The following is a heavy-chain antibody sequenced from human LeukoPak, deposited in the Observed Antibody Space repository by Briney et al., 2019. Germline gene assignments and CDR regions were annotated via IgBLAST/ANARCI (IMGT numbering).Heavy chain of an antibody. CDR3: AREAGIAITGTIWYFDL. V-gene: IGHV1-69*06. CDR1: GGTFSTDA. J-gene: IGHJ2*01. Sequence: GASVKVSCKASGGTFSTDALAWVRQVPGQGPEWMGRIIPVFGTTNYAETSQGRVTITADISTSTAYMQLSSLRSEDTAVYYCAREAGIAITGTIWYFDLWGRGTLVTVSS. CDR2: IIPVFGTT. D-gene: IGHD1/OR15-1a*01.